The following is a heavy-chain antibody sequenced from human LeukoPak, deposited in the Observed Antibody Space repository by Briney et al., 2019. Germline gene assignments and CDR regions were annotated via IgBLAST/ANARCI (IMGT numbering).Heavy chain of an antibody. CDR2: IYPGDSDT. CDR1: GYTFTNYW. D-gene: IGHD6-19*01. CDR3: ARHETAVAGTSAFDV. Sequence: ESLKISCRGSGYTFTNYWIGWVLQMPEKGLEWMGIIYPGDSDTRYSPSFQDQVTISADKSVGTAYLQWRSLKASDTAMYYCARHETAVAGTSAFDVWGQGTLVTVSS. J-gene: IGHJ3*01. V-gene: IGHV5-51*01.